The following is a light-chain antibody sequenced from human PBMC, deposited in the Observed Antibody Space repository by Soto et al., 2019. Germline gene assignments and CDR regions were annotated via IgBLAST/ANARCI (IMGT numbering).Light chain of an antibody. V-gene: IGKV1-39*01. J-gene: IGKJ3*01. CDR3: QQSYSTPLT. CDR1: QSISSY. CDR2: AAS. Sequence: DIQMTQSPSSLSASVGDRVTITCRASQSISSYFNWYQQKPGKAPKLLIYAASSLQSGVPSRSSGSGSGTDFTVTISSLQPENFATYYCQQSYSTPLTFGPGTKVDIK.